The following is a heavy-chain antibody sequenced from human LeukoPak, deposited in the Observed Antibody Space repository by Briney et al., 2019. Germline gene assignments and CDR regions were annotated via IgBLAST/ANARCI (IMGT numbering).Heavy chain of an antibody. CDR2: IIPILGIA. D-gene: IGHD4-11*01. CDR1: GGTFSSYA. J-gene: IGHJ4*02. CDR3: ARAAVRYFDY. V-gene: IGHV1-69*04. Sequence: ASVKVSCKASGGTFSSYAISWVRQAPGQGLEWMGRIIPILGIANYAQKFQGRVTITAGKSTSTAYMELSSLRSEDTAVYYCARAAVRYFDYWGQGTLVTVSS.